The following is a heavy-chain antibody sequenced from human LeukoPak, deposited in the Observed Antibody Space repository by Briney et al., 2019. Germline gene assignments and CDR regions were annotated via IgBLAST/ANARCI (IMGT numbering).Heavy chain of an antibody. J-gene: IGHJ4*02. D-gene: IGHD3-9*01. CDR3: AKDRAILRYFDWLYDY. V-gene: IGHV3-30*18. CDR1: GFTFSSYG. CDR2: ISYDGSNK. Sequence: GRSLRLSCAASGFTFSSYGMHWVRQAPGKGLEWVAVISYDGSNKYYADSVKGRFTISRDNSKNTLYLQMNSLRAEDTAVYYCAKDRAILRYFDWLYDYWGQGTLVTVSS.